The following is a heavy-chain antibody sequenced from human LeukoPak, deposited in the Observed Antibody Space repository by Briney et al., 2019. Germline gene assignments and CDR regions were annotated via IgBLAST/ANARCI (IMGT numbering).Heavy chain of an antibody. CDR3: AREGGEQTVAHHMDV. CDR1: GFTFSSYW. J-gene: IGHJ6*03. D-gene: IGHD6-19*01. V-gene: IGHV3-7*01. CDR2: IKQDGSEK. Sequence: GGSLRLSCAASGFTFSSYWMSWVRQAPGKGLEWVANIKQDGSEKYYVDSVKGRFTISRDNAKNSLYLQMNSLRAEDTAVYYCAREGGEQTVAHHMDVWGKGTTVTISS.